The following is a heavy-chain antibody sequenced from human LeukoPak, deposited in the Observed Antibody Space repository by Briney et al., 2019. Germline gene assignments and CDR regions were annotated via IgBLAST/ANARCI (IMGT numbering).Heavy chain of an antibody. CDR3: ARILGSGWYAQYYYYYMDV. D-gene: IGHD6-19*01. CDR2: INTNTGNP. J-gene: IGHJ6*03. CDR1: GYTFTSYA. V-gene: IGHV7-4-1*02. Sequence: ASVKVSCKASGYTFTSYAMNWVRQAPGQGLEWMGWINTNTGNPTYAQGFTGRFVFSLDTSVSTAYLQISSLKAEDTAVYYCARILGSGWYAQYYYYYMDVWGKGTTVTVSS.